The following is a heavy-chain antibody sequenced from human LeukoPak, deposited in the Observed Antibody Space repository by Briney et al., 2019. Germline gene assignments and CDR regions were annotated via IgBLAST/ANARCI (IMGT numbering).Heavy chain of an antibody. Sequence: ASVKVSCKASGYNLNTYQMHWVRQAPGQGLEWMGIITSTGTTTICAQKFQGKVTMTRDTSTSTVYMDLSSLRSDDTAVYYCATEYVRTHYFDWWGQGTLVTVSS. CDR2: ITSTGTTT. V-gene: IGHV1-46*02. CDR1: GYNLNTYQ. J-gene: IGHJ4*02. CDR3: ATEYVRTHYFDW. D-gene: IGHD3-16*01.